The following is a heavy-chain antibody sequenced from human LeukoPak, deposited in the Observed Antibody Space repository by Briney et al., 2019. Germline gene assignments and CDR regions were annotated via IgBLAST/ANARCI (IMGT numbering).Heavy chain of an antibody. CDR1: GGSISSGGYY. J-gene: IGHJ5*02. Sequence: SETLSLTCTVSGGSISSGGYYWSWIRQHPGKGLEWIGYIYYSGSTYYNPSLKSRVTISVDTSKNQFSLKLSSVTAADTAVYYCARHNPYCSGGSCYARYWFDPWGQGTLVTVSS. V-gene: IGHV4-31*03. CDR2: IYYSGST. CDR3: ARHNPYCSGGSCYARYWFDP. D-gene: IGHD2-15*01.